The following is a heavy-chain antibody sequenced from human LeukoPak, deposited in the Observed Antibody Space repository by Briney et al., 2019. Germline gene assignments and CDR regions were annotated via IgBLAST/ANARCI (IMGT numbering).Heavy chain of an antibody. CDR3: ERLQGYSLGYQYFYYMDV. CDR1: GFIVGDTH. V-gene: IGHV3-53*01. D-gene: IGHD5-18*01. J-gene: IGHJ6*03. Sequence: GGSLRLSCAGSGFIVGDTHMTWVRQAPGKGLEWVSLVYSGITTHYADSVKGRFSISRDHSNNILYLQMNTLRAEDTAVYYCERLQGYSLGYQYFYYMDVWGTGTTVTVSS. CDR2: VYSGITT.